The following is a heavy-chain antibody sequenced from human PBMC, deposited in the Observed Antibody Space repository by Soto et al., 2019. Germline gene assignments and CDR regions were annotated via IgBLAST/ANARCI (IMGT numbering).Heavy chain of an antibody. CDR2: IYYSGST. V-gene: IGHV4-31*03. D-gene: IGHD3-22*01. CDR1: GGSISSGGYY. J-gene: IGHJ4*02. Sequence: SETLSLTCTVSGGSISSGGYYWSWIRQHPGKGLEWIGYIYYSGSTYYNPSLKSRVTISVDTSKNQFSLKLSSVTAADTAVYYCARDLNYYYVSSSYYGCLDYLSQGTLVIVSS. CDR3: ARDLNYYYVSSSYYGCLDY.